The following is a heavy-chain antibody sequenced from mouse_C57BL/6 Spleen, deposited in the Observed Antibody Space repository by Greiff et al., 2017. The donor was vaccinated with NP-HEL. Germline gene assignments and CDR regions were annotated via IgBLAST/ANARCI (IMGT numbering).Heavy chain of an antibody. Sequence: EVKLMESGGGLVKPGGSLKLSCAASGFTFSDYGMHWVRQAPEKGLEWVAYISSGSSTIYYADTVKGRFTISRDNAKNTLFLQMTSLRSEDTAMDYCARETYGNSYAMDYWGQGSSVTVSS. CDR2: ISSGSSTI. CDR3: ARETYGNSYAMDY. CDR1: GFTFSDYG. D-gene: IGHD2-1*01. J-gene: IGHJ4*01. V-gene: IGHV5-17*01.